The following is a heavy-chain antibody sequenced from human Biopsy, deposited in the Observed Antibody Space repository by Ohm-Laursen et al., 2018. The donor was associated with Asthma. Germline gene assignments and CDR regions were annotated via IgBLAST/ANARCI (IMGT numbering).Heavy chain of an antibody. CDR1: GFVFSQCG. CDR3: ARQSGQDYGDSSGFDI. V-gene: IGHV3-30*03. J-gene: IGHJ3*02. CDR2: VSSDGHNK. Sequence: SLRLSCTASGFVFSQCGMHWVRQGPGKGPEWAALVSSDGHNKYYEDSVKGRFTIPRDNSRNRLYLQINRLTVEDSAVYFCARQSGQDYGDSSGFDIWGQGTKVAVSS. D-gene: IGHD3-22*01.